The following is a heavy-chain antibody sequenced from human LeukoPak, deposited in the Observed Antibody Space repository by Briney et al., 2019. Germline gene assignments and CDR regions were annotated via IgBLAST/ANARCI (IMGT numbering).Heavy chain of an antibody. D-gene: IGHD1-26*01. CDR2: INPNSGGT. Sequence: GASVKVSCKASGYTFTGYYMHWVRQAPGQGLEWMGWINPNSGGTNYAQKFQGRVTMTRDTSISTAYMELSRLRSDGTAVYYCAREEEDSGSSIEGGWFDPWGQGTLVTVSS. J-gene: IGHJ5*02. CDR3: AREEEDSGSSIEGGWFDP. V-gene: IGHV1-2*02. CDR1: GYTFTGYY.